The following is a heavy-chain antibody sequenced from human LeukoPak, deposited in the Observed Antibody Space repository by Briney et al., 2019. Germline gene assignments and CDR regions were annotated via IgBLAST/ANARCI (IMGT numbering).Heavy chain of an antibody. CDR2: ISSAGGYI. D-gene: IGHD2-2*01. CDR3: AREIVSSNSFDN. V-gene: IGHV3-21*01. CDR1: GFTFSSYT. Sequence: GGSLRLSCAASGFTFSSYTLNWVRQAPGKGLEWVSSISSAGGYIYYAGSVKGRFTISRDNAKNSLYLQMNSLRAVDTAVYYCAREIVSSNSFDNWGQGTLVTVSS. J-gene: IGHJ4*02.